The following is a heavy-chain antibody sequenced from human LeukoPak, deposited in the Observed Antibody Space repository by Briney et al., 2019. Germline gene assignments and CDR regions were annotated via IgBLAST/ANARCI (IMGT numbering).Heavy chain of an antibody. J-gene: IGHJ6*04. CDR3: AELGITMIGGF. CDR1: GFTFDDYA. D-gene: IGHD3-10*02. Sequence: PGRSLRLSCASSGFTFDDYAMHWVRQAPGKGLEWVSGISWNSGSIGYADSVKGRFTISRDNAKNSLYLQMNSLRAEDTAVYYCAELGITMIGGFWGKGTTVTISS. CDR2: ISWNSGSI. V-gene: IGHV3-9*01.